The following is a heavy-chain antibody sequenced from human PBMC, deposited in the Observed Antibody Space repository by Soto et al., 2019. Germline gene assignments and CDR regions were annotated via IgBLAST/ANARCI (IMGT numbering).Heavy chain of an antibody. CDR2: ISYDGSNK. CDR1: GFTFSSYG. CDR3: AITYGSGSLNWFDP. J-gene: IGHJ5*02. V-gene: IGHV3-30*03. Sequence: GGSLRLSCAASGFTFSSYGMHWVRQAPGKGLEWVAVISYDGSNKYYADSVKGRFTISRDNSKNALYLQMNSLRAEDTAVYYCAITYGSGSLNWFDPWGQGTLVTVSS. D-gene: IGHD3-10*01.